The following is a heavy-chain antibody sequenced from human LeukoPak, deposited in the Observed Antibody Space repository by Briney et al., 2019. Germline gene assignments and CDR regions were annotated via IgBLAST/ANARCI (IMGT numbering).Heavy chain of an antibody. V-gene: IGHV3-74*01. CDR3: ARGLVVTAGRQTAAFDI. CDR1: GFTFTSYW. D-gene: IGHD2-15*01. J-gene: IGHJ3*02. CDR2: LNGDGSRT. Sequence: PGGSLRLSCAGSGFTFTSYWMHWVGQAPGKGLVWVSRLNGDGSRTSYADSVRGRFTISRDNADNTLYLQMNSLRAEDTAVYYCARGLVVTAGRQTAAFDIWGQGTRVTVSS.